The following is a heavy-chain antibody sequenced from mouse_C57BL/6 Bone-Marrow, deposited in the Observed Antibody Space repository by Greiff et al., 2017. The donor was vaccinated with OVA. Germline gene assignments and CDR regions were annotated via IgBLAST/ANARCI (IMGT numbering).Heavy chain of an antibody. J-gene: IGHJ4*01. CDR3: ARYQRSPTMDY. CDR2: IRNKANGYTT. V-gene: IGHV7-3*01. CDR1: GFTFTDYY. Sequence: EVQLVESGGGLVQPGGSLSLSCAASGFTFTDYYMSWVRQPPGQALEWLGFIRNKANGYTTEYSASVKGRFTISRDNSQSILYLQMNALRAEDSATDYCARYQRSPTMDYWGQGTSVTVSS. D-gene: IGHD1-1*01.